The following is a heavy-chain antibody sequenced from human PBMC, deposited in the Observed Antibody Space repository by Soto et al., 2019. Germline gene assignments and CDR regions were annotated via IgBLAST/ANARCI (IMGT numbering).Heavy chain of an antibody. CDR1: GDSINTGGYY. D-gene: IGHD2-2*01. V-gene: IGHV4-31*03. J-gene: IGHJ3*02. CDR3: ARSPLIVPAALGAFDI. Sequence: QVQLQESGPGLVKPSQTLSLTCTVSGDSINTGGYYWTWIRQHPGKGLEWIGYIYSSESTSYNPSLKSRVTISVDTSKNQFSLRLSSVTAADTAVYYCARSPLIVPAALGAFDIWGQGTMVTVSS. CDR2: IYSSEST.